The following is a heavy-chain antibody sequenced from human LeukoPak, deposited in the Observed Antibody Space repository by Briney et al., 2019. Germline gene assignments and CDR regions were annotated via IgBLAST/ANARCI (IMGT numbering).Heavy chain of an antibody. J-gene: IGHJ4*02. CDR1: GGSFSGYY. V-gene: IGHV4-34*01. Sequence: SETLSLTCAVYGGSFSGYYWSWIRQPPGKGLEWIGEINHSGSTNYNPSLKSRVTISVDTSKNQFSLKLSSVTAADTAVYYCARGVFYFDYWGQGTLVTVSP. CDR2: INHSGST. CDR3: ARGVFYFDY. D-gene: IGHD2-8*01.